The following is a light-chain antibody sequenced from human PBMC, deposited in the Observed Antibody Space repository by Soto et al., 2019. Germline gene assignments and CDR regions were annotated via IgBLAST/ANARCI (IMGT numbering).Light chain of an antibody. J-gene: IGKJ1*01. CDR2: DAP. CDR3: QQYNTYPWT. Sequence: DIQMTQSPATLSASVGDRVTITCRASQSISSWLAWYQQKPGKVPKLLIDDAPSLESGVPSRFSGSGSGTEFTLTSSSLQPDDCATYYCQQYNTYPWTVGQGTKVEIK. V-gene: IGKV1-5*01. CDR1: QSISSW.